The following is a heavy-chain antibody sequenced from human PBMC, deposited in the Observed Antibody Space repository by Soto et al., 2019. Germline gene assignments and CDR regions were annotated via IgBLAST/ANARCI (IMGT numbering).Heavy chain of an antibody. CDR3: AKTNHYMDV. CDR1: GFTFSTYR. J-gene: IGHJ6*03. V-gene: IGHV3-74*01. CDR2: INGDGSTT. Sequence: PGGSLRLSCAASGFTFSTYRMHWVRQAPGKGLVWVSRINGDGSTTDYADSVKGRFTISRDNAKNTLFLQMNSLRGEDTAVYYCAKTNHYMDVWGKGTTVTVSS.